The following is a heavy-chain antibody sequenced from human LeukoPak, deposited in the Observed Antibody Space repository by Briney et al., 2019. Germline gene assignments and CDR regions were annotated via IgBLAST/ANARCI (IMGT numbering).Heavy chain of an antibody. V-gene: IGHV1-2*02. D-gene: IGHD6-13*01. Sequence: ASVKVSCKASGYTFTGYYMHWVRQPPAQGLEWMGWINPNSGGTNYAQKFQGRVTMTRDTSISTAYMELSRLRSDDTAVYYCATGYSPLYYFDYWGQGTLVTVSS. CDR1: GYTFTGYY. CDR2: INPNSGGT. CDR3: ATGYSPLYYFDY. J-gene: IGHJ4*02.